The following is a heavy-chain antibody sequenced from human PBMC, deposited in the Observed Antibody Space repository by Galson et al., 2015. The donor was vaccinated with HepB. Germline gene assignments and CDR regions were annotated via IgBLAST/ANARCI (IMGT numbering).Heavy chain of an antibody. CDR3: AGRISLVRGIITKPDYYYGMDV. V-gene: IGHV3-7*03. CDR2: INQDGSSK. CDR1: GFTFSSYW. D-gene: IGHD3-10*01. Sequence: SLRLSCAASGFTFSSYWMNWVRQAPGKGLEWVAHINQDGSSKYYVDSVKGRFTISRANAKDSVYLQLDSLVAEDTAVYYCAGRISLVRGIITKPDYYYGMDVWGQGTTVTVAS. J-gene: IGHJ6*02.